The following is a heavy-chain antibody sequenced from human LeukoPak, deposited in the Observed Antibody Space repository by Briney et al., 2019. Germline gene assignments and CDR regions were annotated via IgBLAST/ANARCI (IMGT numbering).Heavy chain of an antibody. Sequence: GGSLRLSCAASGFTFSSYGMHWVRQAPGKGLEWVAVISYDGSNKYYADSVEGRFTISRDNSKNTLYLQMNSLRAEDTAVYYCAKGPLTEVAGTTWDYWGQGTPVTVSS. CDR3: AKGPLTEVAGTTWDY. J-gene: IGHJ4*02. CDR1: GFTFSSYG. CDR2: ISYDGSNK. V-gene: IGHV3-30*18. D-gene: IGHD6-19*01.